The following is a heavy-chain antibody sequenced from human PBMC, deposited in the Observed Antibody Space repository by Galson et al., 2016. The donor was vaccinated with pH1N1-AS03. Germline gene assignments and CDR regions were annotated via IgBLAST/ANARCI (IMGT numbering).Heavy chain of an antibody. CDR1: GGTFGSSA. CDR3: ARPASDSSVYSVFDF. D-gene: IGHD3-22*01. J-gene: IGHJ4*02. Sequence: SVKVSCKASGGTFGSSAICWLRQAPGQGLEWMGGILPGLGSATYAQNLQGRVTITADESTTTAYMELRSLRSDDTAVYYCARPASDSSVYSVFDFWGQGTLVTVSS. V-gene: IGHV1-69*13. CDR2: ILPGLGSA.